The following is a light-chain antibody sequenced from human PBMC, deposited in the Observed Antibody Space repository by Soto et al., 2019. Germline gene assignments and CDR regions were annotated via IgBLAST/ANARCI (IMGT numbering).Light chain of an antibody. Sequence: QSVLTQPPSVSGAPRQRVIVSCTGSTSNIGAGYDVHWYQQLPGTSPKLLIFANSNRPSGVPDRFSASRSGSSASLTITGLQAEDEADYYCQSYDTSLSGSYVFGSGTKVTVL. CDR1: TSNIGAGYD. J-gene: IGLJ1*01. V-gene: IGLV1-40*01. CDR3: QSYDTSLSGSYV. CDR2: ANS.